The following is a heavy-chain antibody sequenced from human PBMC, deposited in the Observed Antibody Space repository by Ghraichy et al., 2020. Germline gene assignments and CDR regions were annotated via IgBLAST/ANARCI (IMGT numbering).Heavy chain of an antibody. CDR1: GGSISSSGYY. V-gene: IGHV4-39*01. Sequence: SETLSLTCTVSGGSISSSGYYWGWIRQSPGKGLEWIGSIYDSGSTYHNPSLKSRVTISVDTSKNQLSLKVRSVTAADTAVYYCARLGYSGYDFVYWGQGTLVTVSS. J-gene: IGHJ4*02. CDR2: IYDSGST. CDR3: ARLGYSGYDFVY. D-gene: IGHD5-12*01.